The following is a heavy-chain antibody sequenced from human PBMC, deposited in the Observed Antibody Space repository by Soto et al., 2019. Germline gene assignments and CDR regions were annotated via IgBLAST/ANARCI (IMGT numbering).Heavy chain of an antibody. D-gene: IGHD3-22*01. CDR1: GFSFSDYA. Sequence: PGGSLRLSCAASGFSFSDYAMSWIRQAAGKGLEWVSSISRTGDSAYYADSVKGRFAISRDRSKNRLSLQMNSLRVEDTAVYYCAKGPDGSGYYHNWFDSWGQGTLVTVS. CDR3: AKGPDGSGYYHNWFDS. CDR2: ISRTGDSA. J-gene: IGHJ5*01. V-gene: IGHV3-23*01.